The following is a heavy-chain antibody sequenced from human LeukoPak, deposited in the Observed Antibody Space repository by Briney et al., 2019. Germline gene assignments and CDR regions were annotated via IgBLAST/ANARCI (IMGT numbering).Heavy chain of an antibody. Sequence: SETLSLTCTVSGGSISSYYWSWFRQPPGKGLEWIGYIYYSGSTNYNPSLKSRVTISVDTSENQFSLKLSSVTAADTAVYYCAREGGYSNGYYYFDYWGQGTLVTVSS. J-gene: IGHJ4*02. CDR3: AREGGYSNGYYYFDY. CDR1: GGSISSYY. D-gene: IGHD6-19*01. V-gene: IGHV4-59*01. CDR2: IYYSGST.